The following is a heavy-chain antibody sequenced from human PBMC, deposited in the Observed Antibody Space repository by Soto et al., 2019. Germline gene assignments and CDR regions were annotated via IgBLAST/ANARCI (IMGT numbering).Heavy chain of an antibody. D-gene: IGHD1-7*01. Sequence: SETLSLTCTVSGGSISSSSYYWGWIRQPPGKGLEWIGSIYYSGSTYYNPSLKSRVTISVDTSKNQFSLKLSSVTAADTAVYYCARDNKRTFLDRDYYYYVMDVWGQRTTVPVSS. V-gene: IGHV4-39*07. CDR3: ARDNKRTFLDRDYYYYVMDV. CDR1: GGSISSSSYY. J-gene: IGHJ6*02. CDR2: IYYSGST.